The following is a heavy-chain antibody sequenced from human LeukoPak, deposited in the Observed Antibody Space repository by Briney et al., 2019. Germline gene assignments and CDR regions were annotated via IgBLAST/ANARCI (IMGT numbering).Heavy chain of an antibody. J-gene: IGHJ3*02. CDR2: IYYSGST. CDR3: ARRKGNALPDAFDI. Sequence: SETLSLTFTVSGGSISSSSYYWGWIRQPPGKGLEWIGSIYYSGSTYYNPSLKSRVTISVDTSKNQFSLKLRSVTAADTAVYYCARRKGNALPDAFDIWGQGTMVTVSS. V-gene: IGHV4-39*07. D-gene: IGHD1-1*01. CDR1: GGSISSSSYY.